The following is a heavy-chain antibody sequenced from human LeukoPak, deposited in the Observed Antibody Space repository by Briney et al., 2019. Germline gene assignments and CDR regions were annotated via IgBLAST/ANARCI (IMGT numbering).Heavy chain of an antibody. CDR3: AIDKAGYCTNSVCYKGNYYYYGMDV. Sequence: GGSLRLSCAASGFTFSSYSMNWVRQAPGKGLEWVSSISSSSSYIYYADSVKGRFTISRDNAKNSLYLQMNSLRAEDTAVYYCAIDKAGYCTNSVCYKGNYYYYGMDVWGQGTTVTVSS. CDR1: GFTFSSYS. V-gene: IGHV3-21*01. J-gene: IGHJ6*02. CDR2: ISSSSSYI. D-gene: IGHD2-8*01.